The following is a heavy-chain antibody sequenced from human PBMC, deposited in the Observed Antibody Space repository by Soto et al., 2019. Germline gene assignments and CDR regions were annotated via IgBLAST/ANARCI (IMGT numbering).Heavy chain of an antibody. Sequence: GASVKVSCKASGYTFTSYAMHWVRQAPGQRLEWMGWINAGNGNTKYSQKFQGRVTITRDTSASTAYMELSSLRSEDTAVYYCSRWAVVPAAYDYWGQGTLVTVSS. CDR1: GYTFTSYA. V-gene: IGHV1-3*01. J-gene: IGHJ4*02. D-gene: IGHD2-2*01. CDR3: SRWAVVPAAYDY. CDR2: INAGNGNT.